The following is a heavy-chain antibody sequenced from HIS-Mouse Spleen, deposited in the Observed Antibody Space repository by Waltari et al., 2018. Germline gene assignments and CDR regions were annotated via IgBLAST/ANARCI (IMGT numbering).Heavy chain of an antibody. V-gene: IGHV3-33*01. Sequence: QVQLVESGGGVVQPGRSLRLSCAALGFTFGSSGRHWVRQAPGKGLEWVAVIWYDGSNNYYADSVKGRFTISRDNSKNTLYLQMNSLRAEDTAVYYCAREIPYSSSWYDWYFDLWGRGTLVTVSS. J-gene: IGHJ2*01. CDR3: AREIPYSSSWYDWYFDL. CDR1: GFTFGSSG. D-gene: IGHD6-13*01. CDR2: IWYDGSNN.